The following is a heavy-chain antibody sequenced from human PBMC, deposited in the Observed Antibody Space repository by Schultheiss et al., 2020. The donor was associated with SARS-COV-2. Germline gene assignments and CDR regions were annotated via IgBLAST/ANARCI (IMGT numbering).Heavy chain of an antibody. CDR1: GFTFSSYW. D-gene: IGHD3-22*01. V-gene: IGHV3-74*01. CDR2: INRDGSST. Sequence: GGSLRLSCAASGFTFSSYWMHWVRQAPGKGLVWVSRINRDGSSTSYADSVKGRSTISRDNAKNTLYMQMNSLRAEDTAVYYCAKGHYNDRSGYVGMDVWGQGTTVTVAS. CDR3: AKGHYNDRSGYVGMDV. J-gene: IGHJ6*02.